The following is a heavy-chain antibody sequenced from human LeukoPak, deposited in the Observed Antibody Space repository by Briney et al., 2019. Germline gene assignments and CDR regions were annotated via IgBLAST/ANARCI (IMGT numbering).Heavy chain of an antibody. J-gene: IGHJ4*02. Sequence: ASVKVSCKASGYTFTGYYMHWVRQAPGQGLEWMGWISGYNGDIKYAQKFQDRVTLTTDTSTGTAYMEMRSLRSDDTAVYYCARDLALLRLFDYWGQGTLVTVSS. CDR3: ARDLALLRLFDY. CDR2: ISGYNGDI. CDR1: GYTFTGYY. V-gene: IGHV1-18*04.